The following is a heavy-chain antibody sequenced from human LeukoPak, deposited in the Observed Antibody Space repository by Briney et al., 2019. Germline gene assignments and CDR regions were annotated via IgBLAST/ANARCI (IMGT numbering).Heavy chain of an antibody. V-gene: IGHV4-59*01. J-gene: IGHJ6*02. CDR2: IYYSGST. CDR3: ASLAFAAGNPYYYYGMDV. Sequence: SETLSLTCTVSGGSISSYYWSWIRQPPGKGPEWIGYIYYSGSTNYNPSLKSRVTISVDTSKNQFSLKLSSVTAADTAVYYCASLAFAAGNPYYYYGMDVWGQGTTVTVSS. D-gene: IGHD6-13*01. CDR1: GGSISSYY.